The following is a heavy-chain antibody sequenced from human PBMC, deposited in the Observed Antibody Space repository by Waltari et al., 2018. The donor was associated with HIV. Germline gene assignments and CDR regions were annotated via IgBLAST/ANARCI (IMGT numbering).Heavy chain of an antibody. CDR3: ASSWGNSAYYD. CDR2: SGSGSYI. D-gene: IGHD3-22*01. Sequence: EVQLLESGGGLVQPGGSLRLSCAASGMTFRDFDMTWVRQAPGKGLDCVSISGSGSYIYYAESVKGRFTISRDNSKSALYLDMDNLRADDTAVYFCASSWGNSAYYDWGQGTLVTVSS. CDR1: GMTFRDFD. J-gene: IGHJ4*02. V-gene: IGHV3-23*01.